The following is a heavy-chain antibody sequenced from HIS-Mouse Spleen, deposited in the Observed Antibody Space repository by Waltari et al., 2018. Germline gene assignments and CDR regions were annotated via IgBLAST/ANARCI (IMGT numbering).Heavy chain of an antibody. Sequence: QLQLQESGPGLVKPSETLSLTCTVSGGSISSSSYYWGWIRQPPGKGLEWIGSIYYSGGTYYNPSIKCRVTISVDTSKNQFSRKLSSVTAADTAVYYCAREIPYSSSWYDWYFDLWGRGTLVTVSS. V-gene: IGHV4-39*07. CDR1: GGSISSSSYY. D-gene: IGHD6-13*01. J-gene: IGHJ2*01. CDR3: AREIPYSSSWYDWYFDL. CDR2: IYYSGGT.